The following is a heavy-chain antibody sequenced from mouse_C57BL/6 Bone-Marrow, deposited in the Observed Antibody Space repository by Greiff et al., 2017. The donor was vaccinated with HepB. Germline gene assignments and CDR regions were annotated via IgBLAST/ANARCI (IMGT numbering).Heavy chain of an antibody. CDR3: ARHTSTTVVATKGYFDV. D-gene: IGHD1-1*01. V-gene: IGHV5-12*01. CDR2: ISNGGGST. J-gene: IGHJ1*03. CDR1: GFTFSDSY. Sequence: EVKLVESGGGLVQPGGSLKLSCAASGFTFSDSYMYWVRQTPEKRLEWVAYISNGGGSTYYPDTVKGRFTISRDNAKNTLYLQMRRLKSEDTAMYYCARHTSTTVVATKGYFDVWGTGTTVTVSS.